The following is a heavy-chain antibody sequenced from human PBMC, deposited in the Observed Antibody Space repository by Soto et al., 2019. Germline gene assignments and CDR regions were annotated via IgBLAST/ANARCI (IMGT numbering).Heavy chain of an antibody. CDR3: ARDYYDSSGYYYDDY. Sequence: GGSLRLSCAASGFTFSSYSMNWVRQAPGKGLEWVSSISSSSSYIYYADSVKGRFTISRDNAKNSLYLQMNSLRAEDTAVYYCARDYYDSSGYYYDDYWGQGTLVTVSS. CDR1: GFTFSSYS. V-gene: IGHV3-21*01. CDR2: ISSSSSYI. D-gene: IGHD3-22*01. J-gene: IGHJ4*02.